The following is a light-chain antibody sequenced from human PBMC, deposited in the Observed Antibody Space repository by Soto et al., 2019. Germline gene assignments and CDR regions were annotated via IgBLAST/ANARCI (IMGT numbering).Light chain of an antibody. CDR3: QQYGTSPRT. CDR1: QSVSNNF. CDR2: GAS. J-gene: IGKJ4*01. V-gene: IGKV3-20*01. Sequence: EIVLTQSPGTRSLSPGERASLSCRASQSVSNNFLAWDQQKFGPAPRVLIYGASTRATGIPDRFSGSGSGADFTLTISRLAPDDFAVYYCQQYGTSPRTCGGGTNVEIK.